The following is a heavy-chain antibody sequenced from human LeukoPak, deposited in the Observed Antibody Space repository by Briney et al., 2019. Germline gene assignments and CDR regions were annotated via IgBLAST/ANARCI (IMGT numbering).Heavy chain of an antibody. Sequence: ASVKVSCKASGYTSTSYGISWVRQAPGQGLEWMGWISAYNGNTNYAQKLQGRVTMTTDTSTSTAYMELRSLRSDDTAVYYCARDHCSGGSCPPANMDYWGQGTLVTVSS. CDR2: ISAYNGNT. CDR3: ARDHCSGGSCPPANMDY. J-gene: IGHJ4*02. V-gene: IGHV1-18*01. CDR1: GYTSTSYG. D-gene: IGHD2-15*01.